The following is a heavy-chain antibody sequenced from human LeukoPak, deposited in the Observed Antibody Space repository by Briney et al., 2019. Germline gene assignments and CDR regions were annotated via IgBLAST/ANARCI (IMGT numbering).Heavy chain of an antibody. D-gene: IGHD5-24*01. CDR2: LTASGGST. CDR1: GFTFSSYA. Sequence: PGGSLRLSCRASGFTFSSYAMSWVRQAPGKGLEWVSSLTASGGSTYYADSVKGRFTISRDNSMNTLYLQMNSLRAEDTAVYYCSKDLGRDGYIYWGQGSLVTVSS. J-gene: IGHJ4*02. V-gene: IGHV3-23*01. CDR3: SKDLGRDGYIY.